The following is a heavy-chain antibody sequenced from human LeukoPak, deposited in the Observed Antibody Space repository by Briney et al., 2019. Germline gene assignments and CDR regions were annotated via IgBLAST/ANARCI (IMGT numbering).Heavy chain of an antibody. CDR2: IKPKSGGT. CDR1: GYTFTCYY. Sequence: ASXXVSCKASGYTFTCYYMHWVRQAQGRGLEWMGRIKPKSGGTDFEKKFQGRGTITRGTSISTAHMELSRLRFDDTALYYCARGEYGGNFDFWGQGTLVTVSS. V-gene: IGHV1-2*06. D-gene: IGHD2-15*01. CDR3: ARGEYGGNFDF. J-gene: IGHJ4*02.